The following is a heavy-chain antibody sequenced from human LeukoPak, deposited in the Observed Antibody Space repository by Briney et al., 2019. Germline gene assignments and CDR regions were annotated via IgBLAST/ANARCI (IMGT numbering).Heavy chain of an antibody. D-gene: IGHD6-6*01. V-gene: IGHV4-61*02. CDR1: GGSISSGSYY. J-gene: IGHJ6*04. CDR3: ARDLWYSSSSGDV. Sequence: SQTLSLTCTVSGGSISSGSYYWSWIRQPAGKGLEWIGRIYTSGSTNYNPSLMSRATIPLDTSKNQFSLRLGSVTAADTAVYYCARDLWYSSSSGDVWGKGTTVTVSS. CDR2: IYTSGST.